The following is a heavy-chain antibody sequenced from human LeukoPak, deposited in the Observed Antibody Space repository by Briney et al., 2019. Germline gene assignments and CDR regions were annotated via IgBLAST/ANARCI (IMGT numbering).Heavy chain of an antibody. Sequence: GGSLRLSCAASGFTFSSYAMSWVRQAPGKGLEWVSAISGSGGSTYYADSVKGRFTISRDNSKNTLYLQMNSLRAEDTAVYYCAKDTLPLYGSGSYYNSHFDYWGQGTLVTVSS. CDR3: AKDTLPLYGSGSYYNSHFDY. CDR1: GFTFSSYA. D-gene: IGHD3-10*01. J-gene: IGHJ4*02. V-gene: IGHV3-23*01. CDR2: ISGSGGST.